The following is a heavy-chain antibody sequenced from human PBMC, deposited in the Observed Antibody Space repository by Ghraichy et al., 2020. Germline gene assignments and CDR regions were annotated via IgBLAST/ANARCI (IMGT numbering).Heavy chain of an antibody. D-gene: IGHD3-3*01. Sequence: GGSLRLSCAASGFTFSSYAMSWVRQAPGKGLEWVSAISGSGGSTYYADSVKGRFTISRDNSKNTLYLQMNSLRAEDTAVYYCAKVGGDFWSGYSGGLLDYYYYMDVWGKGTTVTVSS. CDR1: GFTFSSYA. J-gene: IGHJ6*03. CDR3: AKVGGDFWSGYSGGLLDYYYYMDV. V-gene: IGHV3-23*01. CDR2: ISGSGGST.